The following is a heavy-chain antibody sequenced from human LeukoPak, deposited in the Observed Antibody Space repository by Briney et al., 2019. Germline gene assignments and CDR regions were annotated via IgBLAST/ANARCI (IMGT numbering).Heavy chain of an antibody. D-gene: IGHD5-24*01. Sequence: PSETLSLTCTVSGGSISSGDYYWSWIRQPPGKGLEWIGYIYYSGSTYYNPSLKSRVTLSVDTSKNQFSLKLSSVTAADTAVYYCARGAQMATIGAFDYWGQGTLVTVSS. CDR1: GGSISSGDYY. V-gene: IGHV4-30-4*08. CDR2: IYYSGST. J-gene: IGHJ4*02. CDR3: ARGAQMATIGAFDY.